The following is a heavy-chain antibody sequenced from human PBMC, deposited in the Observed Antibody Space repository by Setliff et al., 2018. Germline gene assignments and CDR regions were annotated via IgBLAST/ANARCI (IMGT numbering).Heavy chain of an antibody. Sequence: SETLSLTCTVSGGSISSSSYYWGWIRQPPGKGLEWIGSIYYSGSTYYNPSLKSRVTISVDTSKNQFSLKLSSVTAADTDVYYCASRATYYNFWSGYYLYWGQGTLVTVSS. V-gene: IGHV4-39*07. CDR3: ASRATYYNFWSGYYLY. CDR2: IYYSGST. D-gene: IGHD3-3*01. J-gene: IGHJ4*02. CDR1: GGSISSSSYY.